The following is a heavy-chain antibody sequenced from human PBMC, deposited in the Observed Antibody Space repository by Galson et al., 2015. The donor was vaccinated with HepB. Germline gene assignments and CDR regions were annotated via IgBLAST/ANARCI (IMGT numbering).Heavy chain of an antibody. D-gene: IGHD3-16*01. CDR2: IYPGDSDT. CDR3: ARQGDVTDKSNAFDM. Sequence: QSGAEVKKPGESLRISCQVSGYNFNTYWIGWVRQMPGKGLEWMGIIYPGDSDTRYSPSFQGQVTISADKSITTVYLQWSRLKASDTAMYYCARQGDVTDKSNAFDMWGQGTPVTVSS. CDR1: GYNFNTYW. V-gene: IGHV5-51*01. J-gene: IGHJ3*02.